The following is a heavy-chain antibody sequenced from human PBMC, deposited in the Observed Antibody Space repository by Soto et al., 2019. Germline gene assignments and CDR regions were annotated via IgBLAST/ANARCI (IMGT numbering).Heavy chain of an antibody. J-gene: IGHJ6*02. D-gene: IGHD3-10*01. CDR2: MNPNSGDR. Sequence: QVQLVQSGAEVKKPGASVKVSCKAAGFTLTSYDINWVRQATGQGLEWMGWMNPNSGDRGYAQKCQGRVTMPGNTSISTAYMELRSLKSEDTAVYYCARGSWFGDLGNFDSGLDVWGQGTTVTVSS. CDR1: GFTLTSYD. V-gene: IGHV1-8*01. CDR3: ARGSWFGDLGNFDSGLDV.